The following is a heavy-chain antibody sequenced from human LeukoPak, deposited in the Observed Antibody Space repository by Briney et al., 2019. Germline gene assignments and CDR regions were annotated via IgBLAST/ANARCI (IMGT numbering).Heavy chain of an antibody. CDR1: GFTFSDYY. Sequence: GGSLRLSCAASGFTFSDYYMSWIRQTPGKGLECVSVIYSDGDTYYADSVKGRFIISRDNSKNTLYLQMNSLRAEDTAVYYCARGRSGEVIFRVDHGMDVWGQGTTVTVSS. J-gene: IGHJ6*02. D-gene: IGHD3-3*01. CDR2: IYSDGDT. CDR3: ARGRSGEVIFRVDHGMDV. V-gene: IGHV3-53*01.